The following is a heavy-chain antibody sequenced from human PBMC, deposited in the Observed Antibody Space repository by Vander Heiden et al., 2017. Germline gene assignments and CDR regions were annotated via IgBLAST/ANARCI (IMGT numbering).Heavy chain of an antibody. CDR3: ARHTDVGGNWFDP. CDR1: GVSISSSSYY. CDR2: MYYSGST. V-gene: IGHV4-39*01. Sequence: QLQLQESGPGLVQPSETLSLTCTVSGVSISSSSYYWGWIRQPPGKGLEWIGSMYYSGSTYYNPSLKSRVTISVDTSKNQFSLKLSSVTAADTALYYCARHTDVGGNWFDPWGQGTLVTVSS. D-gene: IGHD1-26*01. J-gene: IGHJ5*02.